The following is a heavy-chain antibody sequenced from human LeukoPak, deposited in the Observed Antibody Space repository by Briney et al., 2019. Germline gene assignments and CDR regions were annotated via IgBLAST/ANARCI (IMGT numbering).Heavy chain of an antibody. CDR1: GFTFSDYA. J-gene: IGHJ5*02. Sequence: GGSLRLSCEASGFTFSDYAMSWVRQAPGKGLEWVSAISGSGGSTFYADSVKGRFTTSRDNSKNTLYLQMNSLRADDTAVYHCAKDRGDVVAAATVRFDPWGQGTLVTVSS. CDR3: AKDRGDVVAAATVRFDP. CDR2: ISGSGGST. D-gene: IGHD2-15*01. V-gene: IGHV3-23*01.